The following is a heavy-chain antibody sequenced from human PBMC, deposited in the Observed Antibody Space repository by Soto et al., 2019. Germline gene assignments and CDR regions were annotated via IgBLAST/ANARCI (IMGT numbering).Heavy chain of an antibody. J-gene: IGHJ6*02. D-gene: IGHD1-26*01. CDR3: AKDPSGSYRFYYYYGMDV. CDR2: ISYDGSNK. V-gene: IGHV3-30*18. CDR1: GFTFSSYG. Sequence: GGSLRLSCAASGFTFSSYGMHWVRQAPGKGLEWVAVISYDGSNKYYADSVKGRFTISRDNSENTLYLQMNSLRAEDTAVYYCAKDPSGSYRFYYYYGMDVWGQGTTVTVSS.